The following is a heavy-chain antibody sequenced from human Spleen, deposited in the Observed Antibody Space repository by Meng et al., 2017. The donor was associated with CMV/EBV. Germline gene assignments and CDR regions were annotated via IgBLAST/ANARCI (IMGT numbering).Heavy chain of an antibody. D-gene: IGHD2-21*01. CDR1: GGSISSSSYY. CDR3: ARGDHYYGMDV. Sequence: SETLSLTCTVSGGSISSSSYYWGWIRQPPGKGLEWIGSIYYSGSTNYNPSLKSRVTISVDTSKNQFSLKLSSVTAADTAVYYCARGDHYYGMDVWGQGTTVTVSS. J-gene: IGHJ6*02. V-gene: IGHV4-39*07. CDR2: IYYSGST.